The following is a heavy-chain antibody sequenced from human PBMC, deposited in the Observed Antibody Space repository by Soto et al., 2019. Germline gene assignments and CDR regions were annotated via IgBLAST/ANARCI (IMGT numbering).Heavy chain of an antibody. CDR3: ATLGYCSGGSCYSYYYYYGMDV. V-gene: IGHV5-51*01. D-gene: IGHD2-15*01. CDR2: IYPGDSDT. J-gene: IGHJ6*02. CDR1: GYSFTSYW. Sequence: GESLKISCKGSGYSFTSYWIGWVRQMPGKGLEWMGIIYPGDSDTRYSPSFQGQVTISADKSISTAYLQWSSLKASDTAMYYCATLGYCSGGSCYSYYYYYGMDVWGQGTTVTVSS.